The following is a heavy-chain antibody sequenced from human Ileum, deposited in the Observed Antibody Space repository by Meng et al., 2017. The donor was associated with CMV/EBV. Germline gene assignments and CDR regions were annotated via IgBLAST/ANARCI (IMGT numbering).Heavy chain of an antibody. V-gene: IGHV3-74*01. CDR1: GFIFSHHW. CDR3: ARGRLVVRFLEWLSNYYYYGMDV. D-gene: IGHD3-3*01. CDR2: INADGTRV. Sequence: GGSLRLSCATSGFIFSHHWIHWVRQVPGKGLVWVSGINADGTRVFYADSVKGRFTISRDNTKNQFSLKLSSVTAADTAVYYCARGRLVVRFLEWLSNYYYYGMDVWGQGTTVTVSS. J-gene: IGHJ6*02.